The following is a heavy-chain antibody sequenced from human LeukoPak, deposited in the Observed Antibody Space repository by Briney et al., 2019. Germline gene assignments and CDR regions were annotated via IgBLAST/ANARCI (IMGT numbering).Heavy chain of an antibody. CDR3: ATAGGSGSYLNWFDP. CDR1: GYTLTELS. V-gene: IGHV1-24*01. J-gene: IGHJ5*02. CDR2: FDPEDGET. Sequence: ASVKVSRKVSGYTLTELSMHWVRQAPGKGLEWMGGFDPEDGETIYAQKFQGRVTMTEDTSTDTAYMELSSLRSEDTAVYYCATAGGSGSYLNWFDPWGQGTLVTVSS. D-gene: IGHD3-10*01.